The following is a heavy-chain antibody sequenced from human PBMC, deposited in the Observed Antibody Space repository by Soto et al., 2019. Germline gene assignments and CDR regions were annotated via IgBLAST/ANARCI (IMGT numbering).Heavy chain of an antibody. CDR3: ASQYYDFWSGYYTYWYFDL. J-gene: IGHJ2*01. D-gene: IGHD3-3*01. Sequence: QLQLQESGPGLVKPSETLSLTCTVSGGSISSSSYYWGWIRQPPGKGLEWIGSIYYSGSTYYNPSLKSRVPIYVDTSENLFSLKLSSVTAADTAVYYCASQYYDFWSGYYTYWYFDLWGRGTLVTVSS. CDR2: IYYSGST. CDR1: GGSISSSSYY. V-gene: IGHV4-39*01.